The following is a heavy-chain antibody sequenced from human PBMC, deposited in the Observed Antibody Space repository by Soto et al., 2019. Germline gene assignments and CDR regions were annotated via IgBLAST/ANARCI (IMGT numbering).Heavy chain of an antibody. CDR2: IIPILGIA. J-gene: IGHJ3*02. CDR3: ARKGGHCDYGAFDI. V-gene: IGHV1-69*02. D-gene: IGHD4-17*01. Sequence: QVQLVQSGAEVKKPGSSVKVSCKASGGTFSSYTISWVRQAPGQGLEWMGRIIPILGIANYAQKFQGRVTITADKSPSTAYMELSSLRSEDTAVYYCARKGGHCDYGAFDIWGQGTMVTVSS. CDR1: GGTFSSYT.